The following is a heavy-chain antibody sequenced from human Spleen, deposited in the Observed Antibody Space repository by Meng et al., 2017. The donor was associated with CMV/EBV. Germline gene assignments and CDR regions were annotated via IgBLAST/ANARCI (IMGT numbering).Heavy chain of an antibody. D-gene: IGHD2-2*02. J-gene: IGHJ5*02. CDR2: IYYRGST. CDR3: ARDRCSSTSCYTGDNWFDP. V-gene: IGHV4-61*01. Sequence: SETLSLTCTVSGGSVSSDNYYWSWIRQPPGKGLEWIGYIYYRGSTNYNPSLKSRVTISIDTSKNRFSLKLRSVTAADTAVYYCARDRCSSTSCYTGDNWFDPWGQGTLVTVSS. CDR1: GGSVSSDNYY.